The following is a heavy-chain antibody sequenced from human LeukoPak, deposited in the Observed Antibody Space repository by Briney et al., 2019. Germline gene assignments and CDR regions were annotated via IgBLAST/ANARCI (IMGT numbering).Heavy chain of an antibody. D-gene: IGHD6-19*01. CDR1: GGSISSTNW. J-gene: IGHJ4*02. CDR2: IYHSGST. Sequence: SETLSLTCAVSGGSISSTNWWSWVRQPPGKGLEWIGEIYHSGSTNYNPSLKSRVTISVDTSKNQFSLTLSSVTAADTAVYYCARPINSGWLPFVYWGQGTLVTVSS. V-gene: IGHV4-4*02. CDR3: ARPINSGWLPFVY.